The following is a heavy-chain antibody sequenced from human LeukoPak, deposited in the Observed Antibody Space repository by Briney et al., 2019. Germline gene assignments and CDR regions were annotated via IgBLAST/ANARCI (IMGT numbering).Heavy chain of an antibody. V-gene: IGHV4-39*07. D-gene: IGHD5-18*01. Sequence: SETLSLTCTVSGGSISSSTYYWGWIRQPPGKGLEWIGTLYYSGSTNYNSSLKSRVTTSVDTSKNQFSLKLSSVTAADTAVYYCARRSSGYSYGFEDYWGQGTLVIVSS. CDR1: GGSISSSTYY. CDR2: LYYSGST. J-gene: IGHJ4*02. CDR3: ARRSSGYSYGFEDY.